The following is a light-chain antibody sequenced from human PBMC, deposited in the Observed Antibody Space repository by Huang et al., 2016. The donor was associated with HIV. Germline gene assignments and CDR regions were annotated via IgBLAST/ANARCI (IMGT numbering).Light chain of an antibody. V-gene: IGKV3-15*01. CDR2: GAS. Sequence: EIVMTQSPATLSVSPGERATLSCRASQSVGSNLAWYQQKPGQAPRLLIYGASTRATGIPARFSGSVSGTEFTLTISSLQSEDFVIYYCQQYNNWPPITFGQGTRLEIK. CDR3: QQYNNWPPIT. J-gene: IGKJ5*01. CDR1: QSVGSN.